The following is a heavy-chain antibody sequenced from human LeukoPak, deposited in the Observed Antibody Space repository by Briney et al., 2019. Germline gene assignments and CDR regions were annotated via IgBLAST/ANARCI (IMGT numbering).Heavy chain of an antibody. CDR2: ISGSGDTT. J-gene: IGHJ6*02. CDR3: ASKFGESYYYYYGLDV. Sequence: GGFLRLSCAASGFTFSSYAMSWVRQAPGKGLEWVSVISGSGDTTKYADSVKGRFTISRDKSKTTLFLQMNSLRVEDTAVYYCASKFGESYYYYYGLDVWGQGTTVTVSS. D-gene: IGHD3-10*01. CDR1: GFTFSSYA. V-gene: IGHV3-23*01.